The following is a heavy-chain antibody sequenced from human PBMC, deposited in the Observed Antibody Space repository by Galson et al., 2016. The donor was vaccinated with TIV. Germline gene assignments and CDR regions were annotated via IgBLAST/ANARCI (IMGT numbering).Heavy chain of an antibody. D-gene: IGHD3-10*01. J-gene: IGHJ4*02. CDR3: ARGRGYYFGSGSSYFDY. CDR1: GGTFSNLV. Sequence: SVKVSCKASGGTFSNLVISWVRQAPGQGLEWMGSTNPIFGTANYAQKFQGRVTITADTSTSTIYMELSSLRSEDTAVYYCARGRGYYFGSGSSYFDYWGQGSLVTVSS. V-gene: IGHV1-69*06. CDR2: TNPIFGTA.